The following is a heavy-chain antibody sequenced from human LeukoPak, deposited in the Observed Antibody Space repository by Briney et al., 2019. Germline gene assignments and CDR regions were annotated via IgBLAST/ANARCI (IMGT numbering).Heavy chain of an antibody. V-gene: IGHV4-59*08. D-gene: IGHD3-16*01. CDR3: ARHRGSAYTFDY. CDR2: IYHSGSS. Sequence: SETLSLTCTVSGGSISSYYWSWIRQPPGKGLEWIGYIYHSGSSNYNPSLKSRVTMSLDTSKNQFSLKLSSVTAADTAVYYCARHRGSAYTFDYWGQGSPVTVSS. J-gene: IGHJ4*02. CDR1: GGSISSYY.